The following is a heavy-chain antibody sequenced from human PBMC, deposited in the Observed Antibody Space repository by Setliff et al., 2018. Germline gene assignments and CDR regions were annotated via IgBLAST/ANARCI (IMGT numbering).Heavy chain of an antibody. Sequence: ASVKVSCKASGGTFSSYAISWVRQAPGQGLEWMGGIIPILGIANYAQQFQGRVTITADESTSTAYMELSSLRSEDTAVYYCARDGSWGYQYWGQGSLVTVSS. CDR2: IIPILGIA. V-gene: IGHV1-69*10. D-gene: IGHD3-16*01. CDR3: ARDGSWGYQY. CDR1: GGTFSSYA. J-gene: IGHJ1*01.